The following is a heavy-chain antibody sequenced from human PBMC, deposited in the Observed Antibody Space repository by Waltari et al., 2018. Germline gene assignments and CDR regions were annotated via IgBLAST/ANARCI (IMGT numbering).Heavy chain of an antibody. D-gene: IGHD2-15*01. CDR3: ARGVVVAAIDYYYYGMDV. CDR1: GGTFSSYA. CDR2: IIPSFGTA. Sequence: QVQLVQSGAEVKKPGSSVKVSCKASGGTFSSYAISWVRQAPGQGLEWMGGIIPSFGTANYAQKFQGRVTITADESTSTAYMELSSLRSEDTAVYYCARGVVVAAIDYYYYGMDVWGQGTTVTVSS. V-gene: IGHV1-69*13. J-gene: IGHJ6*02.